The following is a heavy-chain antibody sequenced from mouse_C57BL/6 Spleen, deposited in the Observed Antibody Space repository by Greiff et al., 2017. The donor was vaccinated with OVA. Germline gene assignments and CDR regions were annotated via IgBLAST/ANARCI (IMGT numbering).Heavy chain of an antibody. Sequence: VQLQQSGPELVKPGASVKISCKASGYSFTDYNMNWVKQSNGKSLEWIGVINPNYGTTSYNQKFKGKATLTVDQSSSTTYMQLNSLTSDDSAVYYCAIGSLWGLHRDYWGQGTTLTVSS. J-gene: IGHJ2*01. CDR2: INPNYGTT. D-gene: IGHD2-13*01. CDR3: AIGSLWGLHRDY. V-gene: IGHV1-39*01. CDR1: GYSFTDYN.